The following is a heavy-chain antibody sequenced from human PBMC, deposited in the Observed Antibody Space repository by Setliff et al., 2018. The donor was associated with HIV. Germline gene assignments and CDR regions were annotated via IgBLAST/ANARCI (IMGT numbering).Heavy chain of an antibody. J-gene: IGHJ4*02. CDR3: ARGADYYDSTGYYTFDY. CDR1: GGSISGYY. V-gene: IGHV4-59*01. Sequence: PSETLSLTCPVSGGSISGYYWGWIRQPPGKGLEWIGYLYYSGSTNYNPSLKSRVTISVDTSKNQFSLKLSSVTAAETAVCYCARGADYYDSTGYYTFDYWGQGTLVTVS. D-gene: IGHD3-22*01. CDR2: LYYSGST.